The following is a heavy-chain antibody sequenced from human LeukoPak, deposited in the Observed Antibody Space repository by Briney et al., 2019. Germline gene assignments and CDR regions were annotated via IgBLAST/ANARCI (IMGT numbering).Heavy chain of an antibody. J-gene: IGHJ6*02. CDR2: IHYTGTT. CDR3: VRDRRDGYNYVDV. CDR1: GGSISGYY. V-gene: IGHV4-59*01. D-gene: IGHD5-24*01. Sequence: PSGTLTLACIVSGGSISGYYWSWIWQLSEKSLECIAFIHYTGTTIYNPSLESRATVSVDTSKNQFSLQLRSMTAADTAVYYCVRDRRDGYNYVDVWGQGLLVTVSS.